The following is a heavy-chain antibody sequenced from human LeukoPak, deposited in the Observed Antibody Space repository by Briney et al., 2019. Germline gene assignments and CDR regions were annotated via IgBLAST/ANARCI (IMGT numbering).Heavy chain of an antibody. J-gene: IGHJ3*02. CDR3: ARSVCSSTSCYDAFDI. Sequence: GASVKVSCKASGYTFTSYGISWVRQAPGQGLEWMGWISAYNGNTNYAQKLQGRVTMTTDTSTSTAYMELRSLRSDDTAVYYCARSVCSSTSCYDAFDIWGQGTMVTVSS. D-gene: IGHD2-2*01. CDR2: ISAYNGNT. V-gene: IGHV1-18*01. CDR1: GYTFTSYG.